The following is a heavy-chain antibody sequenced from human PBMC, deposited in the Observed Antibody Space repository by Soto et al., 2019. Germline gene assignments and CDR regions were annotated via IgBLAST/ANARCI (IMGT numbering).Heavy chain of an antibody. CDR2: ISWNSGSI. D-gene: IGHD6-13*01. CDR3: AKDASYSSSWYYFDY. V-gene: IGHV3-9*01. Sequence: SLKISCAASGFTFDDYAMHWVRQAPGKGLEWVSGISWNSGSIGYADSVKGRFTISRDNAKNSLYLQMNSLRAEDTALYYCAKDASYSSSWYYFDYWGQGTLVTVSS. J-gene: IGHJ4*02. CDR1: GFTFDDYA.